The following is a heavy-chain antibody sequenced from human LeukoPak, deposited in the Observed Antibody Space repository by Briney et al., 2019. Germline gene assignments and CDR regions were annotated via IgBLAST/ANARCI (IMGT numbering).Heavy chain of an antibody. CDR1: GFTLGSDW. Sequence: GGSLRLSCAASGFTLGSDWMTWVRQAPGRGLDWVGNIKEDGSAKYYVDSVKGRFTISRDNTKNSLYLHMNSLRAEDTAVYYCARVSRSSGWSLDWGQGTLVTVSS. V-gene: IGHV3-7*03. D-gene: IGHD6-19*01. J-gene: IGHJ4*02. CDR2: IKEDGSAK. CDR3: ARVSRSSGWSLD.